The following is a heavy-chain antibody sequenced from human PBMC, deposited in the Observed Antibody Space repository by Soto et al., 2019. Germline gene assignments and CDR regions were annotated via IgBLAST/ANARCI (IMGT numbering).Heavy chain of an antibody. V-gene: IGHV4-31*03. CDR3: ARLRGSWQRWFDP. D-gene: IGHD6-13*01. CDR2: IYYSGNT. CDR1: GGSISSNDFY. Sequence: QVQLQESGPGLVKPSQTLSLTCIVSGGSISSNDFYWSWIRQHPGKGLEWIGYIYYSGNTYYNPLLKVRATRFVDSSTNQFSLRVSSVTAADTAVYYCARLRGSWQRWFDPWGQGTLVTVSS. J-gene: IGHJ5*02.